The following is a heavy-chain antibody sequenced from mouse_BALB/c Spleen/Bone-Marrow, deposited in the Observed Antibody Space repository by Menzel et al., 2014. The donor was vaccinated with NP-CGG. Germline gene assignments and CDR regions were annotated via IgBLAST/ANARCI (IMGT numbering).Heavy chain of an antibody. CDR2: IKSNGGST. CDR1: GFTFSSYG. CDR3: TSLSSMITAACFAY. Sequence: EVNLVESGGGLVQPGGSLKLSCAASGFTFSSYGMSWVRQNIDKRLELVATIKSNGGSTYYPDSVKGRFSISRDNAKNTLYLQMSSLKSEDTAMYYCTSLSSMITAACFAYWGQGTLVTISA. V-gene: IGHV5-6-3*01. J-gene: IGHJ3*01. D-gene: IGHD2-4*01.